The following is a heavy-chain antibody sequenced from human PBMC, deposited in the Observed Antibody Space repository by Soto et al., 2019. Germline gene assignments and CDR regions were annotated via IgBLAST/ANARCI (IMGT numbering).Heavy chain of an antibody. J-gene: IGHJ4*02. V-gene: IGHV1-69*12. CDR3: ARDLGSGYDPGDY. CDR1: GGTFSIYA. D-gene: IGHD5-12*01. Sequence: QVQLVQSGAEVKKPGSSVKVSCKASGGTFSIYAVSWVRQAPGQGLEWMGGIIPIIGTRNYAQRFQGRITITGDASTSTAYMELSSLKSEDTAVYYCARDLGSGYDPGDYWGQGTLVTVSS. CDR2: IIPIIGTR.